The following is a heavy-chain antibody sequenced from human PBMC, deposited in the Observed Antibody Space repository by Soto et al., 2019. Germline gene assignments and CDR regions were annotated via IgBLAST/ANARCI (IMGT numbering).Heavy chain of an antibody. J-gene: IGHJ4*02. D-gene: IGHD1-26*01. CDR2: INAGNGNT. Sequence: QVQLVQSGAEVKKPGASVKVSCKASGYTFTSYAMHWVRQAPGQRLEWMGWINAGNGNTKYSQKFQGRVTITRDTSASLAYKELGSLKSEDTAVYYCARDVGDTGDGGEGTLVTVSS. CDR3: ARDVGDTGD. CDR1: GYTFTSYA. V-gene: IGHV1-3*01.